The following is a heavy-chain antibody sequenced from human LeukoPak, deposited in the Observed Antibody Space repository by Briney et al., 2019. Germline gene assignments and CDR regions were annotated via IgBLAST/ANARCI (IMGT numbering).Heavy chain of an antibody. CDR2: IYYSRRT. J-gene: IGHJ4*02. CDR1: GGSTSTSNC. D-gene: IGHD2-15*01. CDR3: AREIGYCDNSSCGNFDY. V-gene: IGHV4-4*03. Sequence: PQTLSLTCALFGGSTSTSNCWSWVRQSRGKGLGWSGEIYYSRRTNYNPSLTCRVTIPVHGSNHQFSLELTSVAAALTAHSYRAREIGYCDNSSCGNFDYWGQGTQVTVSS.